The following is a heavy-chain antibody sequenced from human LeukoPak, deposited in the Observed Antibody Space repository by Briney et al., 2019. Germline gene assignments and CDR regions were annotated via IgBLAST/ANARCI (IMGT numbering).Heavy chain of an antibody. D-gene: IGHD1-26*01. V-gene: IGHV3-7*01. Sequence: GGSLRLSCAVSGFSFSSHWMSWVRQAPGKGLEWVANINQDGSEKYYVDSLKGRFTISRDNAKNSLYLQLNNLRAEDTAVYYCARDKIVGATYFDYWGQGTLVTVSS. CDR3: ARDKIVGATYFDY. J-gene: IGHJ4*02. CDR2: INQDGSEK. CDR1: GFSFSSHW.